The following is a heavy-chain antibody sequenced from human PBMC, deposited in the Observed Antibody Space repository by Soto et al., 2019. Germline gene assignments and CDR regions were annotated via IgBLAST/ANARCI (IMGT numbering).Heavy chain of an antibody. J-gene: IGHJ4*02. D-gene: IGHD1-26*01. CDR1: GFTFTSSA. CDR3: AARALVGATSNYFDY. V-gene: IGHV1-58*01. CDR2: IVVGSGNT. Sequence: QMQLVQSGPEVKKPGTSVKVSCKASGFTFTSSAVQWVRQARGQRLEWIGWIVVGSGNTNYAQKFQERVTITRDMSTSTAYMELSRLRSEDTAVYYCAARALVGATSNYFDYWGQGTLVTVSS.